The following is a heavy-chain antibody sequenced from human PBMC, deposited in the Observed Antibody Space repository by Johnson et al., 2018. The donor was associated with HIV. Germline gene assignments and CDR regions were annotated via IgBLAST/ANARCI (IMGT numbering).Heavy chain of an antibody. CDR2: IKQDGSEK. J-gene: IGHJ3*02. V-gene: IGHV3-7*01. CDR3: AKGQSSGYPKDAFDI. D-gene: IGHD3-22*01. Sequence: MLLVESGGGLVQPGESLRLSCVVSGFTFSSSWMHWVCQAPEKGLEWVANIKQDGSEKYYVDSVKGRFTSSRDNSKNTLYLQMNSLRTEDTAMYYCAKGQSSGYPKDAFDIWGRGTIVTISS. CDR1: GFTFSSSW.